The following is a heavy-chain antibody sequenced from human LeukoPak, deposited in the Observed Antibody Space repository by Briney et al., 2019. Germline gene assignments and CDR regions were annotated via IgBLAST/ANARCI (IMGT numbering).Heavy chain of an antibody. Sequence: GSLRLSCAASGFTFSSYAVHWVRQAPGKGLEWVAVISYDGSNKYYADSVKGRFTISRDNSKNTLYLQMNSLRAEDTAVYYCARGYGSGSYGPDYWGQGTLVTVSS. J-gene: IGHJ4*02. V-gene: IGHV3-30-3*01. CDR3: ARGYGSGSYGPDY. CDR1: GFTFSSYA. D-gene: IGHD3-10*01. CDR2: ISYDGSNK.